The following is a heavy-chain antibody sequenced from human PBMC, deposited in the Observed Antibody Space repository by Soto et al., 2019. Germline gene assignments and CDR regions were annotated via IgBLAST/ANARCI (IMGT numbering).Heavy chain of an antibody. CDR3: AKDRPPDYYDSSGYYAY. V-gene: IGHV3-23*01. J-gene: IGHJ4*02. CDR1: GFTFSSYA. D-gene: IGHD3-22*01. CDR2: ISGSGGST. Sequence: EVQLLESGGGLVQPGGALRLSCAASGFTFSSYAMSWVRQAPGKGLGWVSAISGSGGSTYNADSVKGRFTISRHNSKNTLSLQMNKLRAEHTAVYYCAKDRPPDYYDSSGYYAYWGQGTLVTVSS.